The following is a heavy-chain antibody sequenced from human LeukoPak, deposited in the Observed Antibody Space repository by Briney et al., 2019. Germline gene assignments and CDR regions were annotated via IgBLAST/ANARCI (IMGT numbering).Heavy chain of an antibody. J-gene: IGHJ4*02. D-gene: IGHD5-24*01. Sequence: TSQTLSLTCAISRDSVSSKSVWNWIRQSPSRGLEWLGRIYYRSKWSNNYAVSVKSRITINPDTSKNQFSLQLSSVTAEDTAVYYCARGDQNFDYWGQGTLVTVSS. CDR2: IYYRSKWSN. CDR3: ARGDQNFDY. CDR1: RDSVSSKSV. V-gene: IGHV6-1*01.